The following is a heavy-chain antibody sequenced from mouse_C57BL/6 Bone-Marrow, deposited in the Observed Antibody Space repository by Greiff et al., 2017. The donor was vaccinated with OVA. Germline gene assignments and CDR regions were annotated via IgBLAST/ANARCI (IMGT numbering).Heavy chain of an antibody. Sequence: QVQLQQPGAELVKPGASVKLSCKASGYTFTSYWMQWVKQRPGQGLEWIGEIDPSDSYTNYNQQFKGKATLTVDTSSSTAYMQLSSLTSEDSAVYYCARRRTDYYGSSYPYAMDYWGQGTSVTVSS. CDR2: IDPSDSYT. D-gene: IGHD1-1*01. V-gene: IGHV1-50*01. CDR3: ARRRTDYYGSSYPYAMDY. CDR1: GYTFTSYW. J-gene: IGHJ4*01.